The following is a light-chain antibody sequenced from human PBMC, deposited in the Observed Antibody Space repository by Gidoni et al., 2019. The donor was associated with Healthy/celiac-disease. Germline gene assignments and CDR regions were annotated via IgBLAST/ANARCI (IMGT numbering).Light chain of an antibody. CDR1: QSVLYSSNNKNY. CDR3: QQYYSTLPT. CDR2: WAS. J-gene: IGKJ4*01. V-gene: IGKV4-1*01. Sequence: DIVMTQSPDSLAVSLGERATINCKSSQSVLYSSNNKNYLAWYQQKPGQPPKLLIDWASTRESGVPDRFSGSGSGTDFTLTISSLQAEDVAVYYCQQYYSTLPTFGGGTKVEIK.